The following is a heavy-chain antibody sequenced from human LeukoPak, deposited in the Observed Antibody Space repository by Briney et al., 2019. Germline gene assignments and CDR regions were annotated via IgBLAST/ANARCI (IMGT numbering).Heavy chain of an antibody. CDR2: IYSGGST. V-gene: IGHV3-53*01. J-gene: IGHJ4*02. D-gene: IGHD2-15*01. CDR3: ATAQLGYCSGGSCPVDY. Sequence: QTGGPLRLSCAASGVTVSSNYMSWVRQAPGKGLEWVSVIYSGGSTYYADSVKGRFTISRDNSKNTLYLQMNSLRAEDTAVYYCATAQLGYCSGGSCPVDYWGQGTLVTVSS. CDR1: GVTVSSNY.